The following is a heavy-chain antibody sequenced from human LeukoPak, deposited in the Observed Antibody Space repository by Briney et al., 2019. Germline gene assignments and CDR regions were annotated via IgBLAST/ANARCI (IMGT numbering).Heavy chain of an antibody. CDR1: GYTFTSYG. Sequence: ASVKVSCKASGYTFTSYGISWVRQAPGQGLEWMGWISTYNGNTRHAQMVQGRVTMTTDTSTSTAYMELRSLRSDDTAVYYCAREGLGYCTGGSCSAFDSWGQGTLVTVPS. CDR3: AREGLGYCTGGSCSAFDS. CDR2: ISTYNGNT. D-gene: IGHD2-15*01. J-gene: IGHJ4*02. V-gene: IGHV1-18*01.